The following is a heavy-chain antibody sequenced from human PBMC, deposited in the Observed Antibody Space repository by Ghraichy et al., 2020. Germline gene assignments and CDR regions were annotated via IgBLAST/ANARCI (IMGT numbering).Heavy chain of an antibody. CDR3: ASYDYNFGEDY. D-gene: IGHD5-24*01. CDR2: ISSNSLNI. CDR1: GFTFSSCD. J-gene: IGHJ4*02. Sequence: GGSLILSCAASGFTFSSCDMNWVRQAPGKGLEWVSSISSNSLNIYYADSVKGRFTISRDNAKKSLFLHMNSLRDEDTAMYYCASYDYNFGEDYWRQGTLVTVSS. V-gene: IGHV3-21*01.